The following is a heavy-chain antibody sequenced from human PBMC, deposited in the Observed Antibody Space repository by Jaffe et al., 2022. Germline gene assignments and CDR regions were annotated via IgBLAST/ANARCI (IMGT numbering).Heavy chain of an antibody. V-gene: IGHV3-30*02. Sequence: QVQLVESGGGVVQPGGSLRLSCAASGFTFSSHGMHWVRQAPGKGLEWVAFIRYDVSNKYYTDSVKGRFTISRDNSKSTVFLQMNSLRPEDTAVYYCAKDRVSMGFGELDYWGQGILVTVSA. CDR1: GFTFSSHG. J-gene: IGHJ4*02. CDR3: AKDRVSMGFGELDY. D-gene: IGHD3-10*01. CDR2: IRYDVSNK.